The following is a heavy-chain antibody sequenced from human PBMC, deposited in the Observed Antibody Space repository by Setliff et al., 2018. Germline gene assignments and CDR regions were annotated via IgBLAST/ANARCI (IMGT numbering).Heavy chain of an antibody. J-gene: IGHJ4*02. D-gene: IGHD6-19*01. CDR3: VRREIAVAGDPFEP. Sequence: VPPSETLSLTCAVSGGSITSSTWWSWVRQPPEKGLEWIGEIFHNGNTAYNPSLAGRVTISVDKSKNHFSLKLTSVTAADTAVYYCVRREIAVAGDPFEPWGQGTLVTVSS. V-gene: IGHV4-4*02. CDR1: GGSITSSTW. CDR2: IFHNGNT.